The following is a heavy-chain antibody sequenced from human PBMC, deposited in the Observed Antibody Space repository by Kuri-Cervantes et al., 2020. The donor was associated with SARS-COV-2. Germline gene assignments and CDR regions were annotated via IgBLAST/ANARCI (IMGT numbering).Heavy chain of an antibody. V-gene: IGHV3-66*01. CDR1: GFTVSSNY. CDR3: ARAPYAFDI. J-gene: IGHJ3*02. CDR2: IY. Sequence: GGSLRLSCAASGFTVSSNYMSWVRQAPGKGLEWVSVIYVKGRFTISRDNSKNTLYLQMNSLRAEDTAVYYCARAPYAFDIWGQGTMVTVSS.